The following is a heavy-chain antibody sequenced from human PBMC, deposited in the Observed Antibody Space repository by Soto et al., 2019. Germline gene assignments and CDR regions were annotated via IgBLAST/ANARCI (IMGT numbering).Heavy chain of an antibody. CDR1: GFTFSSYG. D-gene: IGHD3-16*01. CDR3: AKDPQPLGVILDY. CDR2: ISYDGSNK. V-gene: IGHV3-30*18. J-gene: IGHJ4*02. Sequence: PGGSLRLSCAASGFTFSSYGMHWVRQAPGKGLEWVAVISYDGSNKYYADSVKGRFTISRDNSKNTLYLQMNSLRAEDTAVYYCAKDPQPLGVILDYWGQGTLVTVSS.